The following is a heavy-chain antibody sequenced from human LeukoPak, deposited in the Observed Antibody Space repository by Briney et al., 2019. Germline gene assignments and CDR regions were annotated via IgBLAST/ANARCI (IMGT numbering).Heavy chain of an antibody. V-gene: IGHV4-59*08. CDR3: ARHFLRGGFDS. Sequence: SETLSLTCTVSGGSISSYYWSWIRQPLGKGLEWIAYVYESGDTRYKPSLRSRVTISLDTSKNQFSLKLTSVTAADTAVYYCARHFLRGGFDSWGQGTLVTVSS. CDR2: VYESGDT. J-gene: IGHJ5*01. CDR1: GGSISSYY. D-gene: IGHD5-12*01.